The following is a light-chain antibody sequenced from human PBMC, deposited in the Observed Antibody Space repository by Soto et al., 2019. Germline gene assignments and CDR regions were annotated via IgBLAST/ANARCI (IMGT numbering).Light chain of an antibody. CDR2: DVT. CDR3: TSFAGSGTYV. Sequence: QSALTQPASVSGSPGQSIAISCTGTSSDVGGYNYVSWYQQYPGKAPKLIIFDVTNRPSGVSDRSSGSKSGSTAPLTISGLQADDEADYYCTSFAGSGTYVFGTGTKVTVL. V-gene: IGLV2-14*01. CDR1: SSDVGGYNY. J-gene: IGLJ1*01.